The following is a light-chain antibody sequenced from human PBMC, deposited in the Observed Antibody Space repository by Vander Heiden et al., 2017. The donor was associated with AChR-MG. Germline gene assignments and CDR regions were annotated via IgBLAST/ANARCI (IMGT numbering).Light chain of an antibody. J-gene: IGLJ3*02. V-gene: IGLV3-21*02. CDR3: QVWDSTSDQGV. CDR2: DDS. CDR1: NIEVKK. Sequence: SYVLTQPPSVSVDPGQTAKITCGGNNIEVKKVYWYQQRPGRAPVLVVYDDSDRPSGIPERFSGSNSGDTATLTISRVEAGDEADYYCQVWDSTSDQGVFGGGTKVTVL.